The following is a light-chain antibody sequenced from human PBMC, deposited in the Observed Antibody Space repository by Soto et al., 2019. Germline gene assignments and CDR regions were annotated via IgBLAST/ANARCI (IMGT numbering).Light chain of an antibody. V-gene: IGLV2-14*01. J-gene: IGLJ1*01. CDR2: DVN. CDR1: SSDIGGYNY. Sequence: LTQPASVSGSPGQSITISCTGTSSDIGGYNYVSWYQQHPGKAPKLMIYDVNDRPSGVSNRFSGSKSGNTASLTISGLQAEDEADYYCSSYTTRITHVFGTGTKVTVL. CDR3: SSYTTRITHV.